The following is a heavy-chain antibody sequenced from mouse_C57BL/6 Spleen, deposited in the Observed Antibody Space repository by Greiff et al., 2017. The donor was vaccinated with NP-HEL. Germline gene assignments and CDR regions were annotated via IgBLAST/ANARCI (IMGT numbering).Heavy chain of an antibody. CDR2: IDPSDSYT. CDR1: GYTFTSYW. D-gene: IGHD1-1*01. CDR3: ARSVGTVVHYYAMDY. J-gene: IGHJ4*01. V-gene: IGHV1-69*01. Sequence: VQLQQPGAELVMPGASVKLSCKASGYTFTSYWMHWVKQRPGQGLEWIGEIDPSDSYTNYNQKFKGKSTLTVDKSSSTAYMQLSSLTSEDSAVYYCARSVGTVVHYYAMDYWGQGTSVTVSS.